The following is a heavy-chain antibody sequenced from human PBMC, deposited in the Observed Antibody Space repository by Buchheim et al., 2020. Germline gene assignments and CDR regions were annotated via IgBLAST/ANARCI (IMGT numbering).Heavy chain of an antibody. CDR3: ASGGGYCSSTSCYDY. CDR1: GFTFSSYA. Sequence: QVQLVESGGGVVQPGRFLRLSRAASGFTFSSYAMHWVRQAPGKGLEWVAVISYDGRKKCYADSVKGRLNISRDNSKNKLYLQMNSLRAEDTAVYYCASGGGYCSSTSCYDYWGQGTL. CDR2: ISYDGRKK. J-gene: IGHJ4*02. V-gene: IGHV3-30*04. D-gene: IGHD2-2*03.